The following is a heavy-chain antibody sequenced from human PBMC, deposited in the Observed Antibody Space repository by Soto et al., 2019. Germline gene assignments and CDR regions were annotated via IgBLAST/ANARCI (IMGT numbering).Heavy chain of an antibody. V-gene: IGHV6-1*01. CDR1: GDNVSTNIVT. CDR2: TYYRSKWYN. J-gene: IGHJ5*01. Sequence: SQTLSLTCAISGDNVSTNIVTWNWIRQSPSRGLEWLGRTYYRSKWYNDYAISLKGRVTINPDTSKNQFSLKMTSVTAADTAIYFCARAERFPRSWFDSWGQGTQVTVSS. CDR3: ARAERFPRSWFDS.